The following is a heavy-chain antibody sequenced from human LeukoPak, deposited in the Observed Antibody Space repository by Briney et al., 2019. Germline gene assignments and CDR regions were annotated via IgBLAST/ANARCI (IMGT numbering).Heavy chain of an antibody. CDR2: IYYSGST. CDR3: ARTYYYGSGSYHYYFDY. CDR1: GGXISSSNYY. D-gene: IGHD3-10*01. V-gene: IGHV4-39*01. Sequence: PSETLSLTCTVSGGXISSSNYYWGWIRQPPGKGLEWIGSIYYSGSTYYNPSLKSRVTISVDTSKNQFSLKLSSVTAADTAVYYCARTYYYGSGSYHYYFDYWGQGTLVTVSS. J-gene: IGHJ4*02.